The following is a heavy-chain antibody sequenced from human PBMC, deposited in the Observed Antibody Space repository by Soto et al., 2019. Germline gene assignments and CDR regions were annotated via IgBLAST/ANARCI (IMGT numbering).Heavy chain of an antibody. CDR3: ARDVQGIAAAGPAWYGMDV. Sequence: QVQLVQSGAEVKKPGASVKVSCKASGYTFTGYYMHWVRQAPGQGLEWMGWINPNSGGTNYAQKFQGWVTMTRDTSISTAYMELSRLRSDDTAVYYCARDVQGIAAAGPAWYGMDVWGQGTTVTVSS. D-gene: IGHD6-13*01. V-gene: IGHV1-2*04. CDR1: GYTFTGYY. CDR2: INPNSGGT. J-gene: IGHJ6*02.